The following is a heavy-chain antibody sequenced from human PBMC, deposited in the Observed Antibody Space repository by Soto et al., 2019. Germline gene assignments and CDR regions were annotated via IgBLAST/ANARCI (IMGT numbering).Heavy chain of an antibody. CDR3: AGDPYYYGSAF. D-gene: IGHD3-10*01. V-gene: IGHV3-11*01. Sequence: QVQLVESGGGLVEPGGSLRLSCGASGFRFSDHYMTWIRQAPGKGLEWVSKISGGGKTTYYADSVKGRFTVSRDNAKNSLYLQMTSLRPEDTAVYYCAGDPYYYGSAFWGQGTLVTVSS. CDR1: GFRFSDHY. J-gene: IGHJ4*02. CDR2: ISGGGKTT.